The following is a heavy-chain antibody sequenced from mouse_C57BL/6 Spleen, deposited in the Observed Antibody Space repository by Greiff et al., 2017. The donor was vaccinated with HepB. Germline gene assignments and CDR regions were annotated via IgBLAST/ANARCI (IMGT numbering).Heavy chain of an antibody. CDR2: ISDGGSYT. CDR1: GFTFSSYA. V-gene: IGHV5-4*03. D-gene: IGHD1-1*01. Sequence: EVKLVESGGGLVKPGGSLKLSCAASGFTFSSYAMSWVRQTPEKRLEWVATISDGGSYTYYPDNVKGRITISRDNANNNLYLQMSHLKSEDTAMYYCARIYYDGSGWYFDVWGTGTTVTVSS. CDR3: ARIYYDGSGWYFDV. J-gene: IGHJ1*03.